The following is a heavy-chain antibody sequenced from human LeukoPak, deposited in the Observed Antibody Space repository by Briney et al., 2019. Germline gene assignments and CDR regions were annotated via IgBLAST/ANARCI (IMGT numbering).Heavy chain of an antibody. D-gene: IGHD2-2*01. V-gene: IGHV4-59*06. CDR2: IYYSGST. CDR3: ARGVVVVPAATYYGMDV. CDR1: GGSISSYY. J-gene: IGHJ6*02. Sequence: PSETLSLTCTVSGGSISSYYWSWIRQPPGKGLEWIGYIYYSGSTYYNPSLKSRVTISVDTSKNQFSLKLSSVTAADTAVYYCARGVVVVPAATYYGMDVWGQGTTVTVSS.